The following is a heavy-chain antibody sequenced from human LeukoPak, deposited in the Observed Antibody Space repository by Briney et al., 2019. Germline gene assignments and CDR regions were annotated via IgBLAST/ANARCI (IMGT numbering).Heavy chain of an antibody. J-gene: IGHJ4*02. CDR3: AREAVTHDFDY. CDR1: RISVSSNY. Sequence: GGSLRLSCAASRISVSSNYMSWVRQAPGKGPEWVSVIYSGGSTYYADSVKGRFTISRDDSKNTLYLQMNSLRAEDTAVYYCAREAVTHDFDYWGQGTLVTVSS. D-gene: IGHD4-17*01. V-gene: IGHV3-53*01. CDR2: IYSGGST.